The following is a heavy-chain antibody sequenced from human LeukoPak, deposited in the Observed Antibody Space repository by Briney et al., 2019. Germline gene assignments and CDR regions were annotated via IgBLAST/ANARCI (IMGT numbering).Heavy chain of an antibody. CDR2: ISYDGSNK. CDR1: GFTFSSYA. D-gene: IGHD6-19*01. CDR3: ASGGTPGYSSGRIDY. Sequence: GGSLRLSCAASGFTFSSYAMHWVRQAPGKGLEWVAVISYDGSNKYYADSVKGRFTISRDNSKNTLYLQMNSLRAEDTAVYYCASGGTPGYSSGRIDYWGQGTLVTVSS. J-gene: IGHJ4*02. V-gene: IGHV3-30*01.